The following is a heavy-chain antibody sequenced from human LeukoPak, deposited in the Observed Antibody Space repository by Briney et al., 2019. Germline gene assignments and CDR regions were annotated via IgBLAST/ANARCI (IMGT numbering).Heavy chain of an antibody. J-gene: IGHJ5*02. D-gene: IGHD6-13*01. CDR1: GYTFTGYY. CDR3: AREGSSSWYSAGWFDP. CDR2: INPNSGGT. Sequence: ASVKVSCKASGYTFTGYYMHWVRQAPGQGPEWMGWINPNSGGTNYAQKFQGRVTMTRDTSISTAYMELSRLRSDDTAVYYCAREGSSSWYSAGWFDPWGQGTLVTVSS. V-gene: IGHV1-2*02.